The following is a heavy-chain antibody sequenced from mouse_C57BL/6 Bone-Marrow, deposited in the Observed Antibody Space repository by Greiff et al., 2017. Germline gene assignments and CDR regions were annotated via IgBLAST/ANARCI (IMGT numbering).Heavy chain of an antibody. CDR2: SRNKANDYTT. CDR3: ARDAGVSSFYWYFDV. Sequence: EVKLVESGGGLVQSGRSLRLSCATSGFTFSDFYMEWVRQAPGKGLEWIAASRNKANDYTTEYSASVKCRFIVSRDTSQSILYLQMNALRAEDTAIYYCARDAGVSSFYWYFDVWGTGTSVTVSS. D-gene: IGHD1-1*01. J-gene: IGHJ1*03. CDR1: GFTFSDFY. V-gene: IGHV7-1*01.